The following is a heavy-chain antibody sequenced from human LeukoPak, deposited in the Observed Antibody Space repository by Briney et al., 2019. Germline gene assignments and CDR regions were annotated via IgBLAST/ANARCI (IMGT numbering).Heavy chain of an antibody. CDR1: GFTFDDYA. CDR2: ISWNSGSI. CDR3: AKGPWLAYPYYFDY. Sequence: GGSLRLSCAASGFTFDDYAMHWVRQAPGKGLEWVSGISWNSGSIGYADSVKGRFTISRDNAKNTLYLQMNSLRAEDTAVYYCAKGPWLAYPYYFDYWGQGTLVTVSS. D-gene: IGHD6-19*01. V-gene: IGHV3-9*01. J-gene: IGHJ4*02.